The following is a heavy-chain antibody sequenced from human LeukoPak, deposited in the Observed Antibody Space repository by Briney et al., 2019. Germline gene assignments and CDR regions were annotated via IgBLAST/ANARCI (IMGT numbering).Heavy chain of an antibody. D-gene: IGHD6-19*01. V-gene: IGHV4-59*01. CDR2: IYYSGST. CDR3: ARIAVSSGWGYFDY. CDR1: GGSISSYY. J-gene: IGHJ4*02. Sequence: SETLSLTCTVSGGSISSYYWSWIRQPPGKGLESIGYIYYSGSTNYNPSLKSRVTISLDTSKNQFSLKLSSVTAADTAVYYCARIAVSSGWGYFDYWGQGTLVTASS.